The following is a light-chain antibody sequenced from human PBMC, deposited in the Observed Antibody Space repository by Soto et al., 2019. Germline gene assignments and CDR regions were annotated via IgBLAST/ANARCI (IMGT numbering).Light chain of an antibody. J-gene: IGKJ1*01. CDR2: DAS. V-gene: IGKV3-15*01. Sequence: IVMPQSPATLSVSPGERATLSCRTSQSIGSSSALSQPTPDQAPTPHIYDASSTPTGFPASFSGRGSGTEFTLNNSGLECEDFAFYYCQQYNDWLCLSFGQGTKV. CDR1: QSIGSS. CDR3: QQYNDWLCLS.